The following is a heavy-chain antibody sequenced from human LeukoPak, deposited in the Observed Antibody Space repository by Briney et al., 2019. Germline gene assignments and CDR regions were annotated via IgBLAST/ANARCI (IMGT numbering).Heavy chain of an antibody. CDR2: IYHSGGT. Sequence: SETLSLTCAVSGGSISSSNWWSWVRQPPGKGLEWIGEIYHSGGTNYSPSLKSRVTISVDKSKNHFSLKLSSVTAADTAVYYCARGASSVTDRFDYWGQGTLVTVSS. D-gene: IGHD4-17*01. J-gene: IGHJ4*02. V-gene: IGHV4-4*02. CDR3: ARGASSVTDRFDY. CDR1: GGSISSSNW.